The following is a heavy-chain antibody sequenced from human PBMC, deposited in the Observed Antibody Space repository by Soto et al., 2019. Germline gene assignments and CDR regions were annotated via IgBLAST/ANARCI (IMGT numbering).Heavy chain of an antibody. J-gene: IGHJ6*03. D-gene: IGHD2-21*02. CDR1: GFTFSNAW. V-gene: IGHV3-15*01. Sequence: GGSLRLSCAASGFTFSNAWMSWVRQAPGKGLEWVGRIKSKTDGGTTDYAAPVKGRFTISRDDSKNTLYLQMNSLKTEDTAVYYCTTSLDARLNYYYYYMDVWGKGTTVTVSS. CDR3: TTSLDARLNYYYYYMDV. CDR2: IKSKTDGGTT.